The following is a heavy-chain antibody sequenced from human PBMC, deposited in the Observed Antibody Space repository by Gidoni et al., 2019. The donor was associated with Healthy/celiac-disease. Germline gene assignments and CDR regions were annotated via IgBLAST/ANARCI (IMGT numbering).Heavy chain of an antibody. Sequence: EVQLVESGGGLVKPGGSLRLSCAASGFTFSSYSMNWVRQAPGKGLEWVSSISSRSSYIYYADSVKGRFTISRDNAKNSLYLQMNSLRAEDTAVYYCARGTTMVRRNAFDIWGQGTMVTVSS. CDR2: ISSRSSYI. CDR3: ARGTTMVRRNAFDI. CDR1: GFTFSSYS. V-gene: IGHV3-21*01. J-gene: IGHJ3*02. D-gene: IGHD3-10*01.